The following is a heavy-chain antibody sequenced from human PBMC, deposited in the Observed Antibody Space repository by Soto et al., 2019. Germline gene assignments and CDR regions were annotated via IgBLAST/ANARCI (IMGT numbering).Heavy chain of an antibody. CDR2: ISYDGSNK. V-gene: IGHV3-30*18. Sequence: GGSLRLSCAAYGFTFSSYGMHWVRQAPGKXLEWVAVISYDGSNKYYADSVKGRFTISRDNSKNTLYLQMNSLRAEDTAVYYCAKVYCSGGSCYFFPYYYYGMDVWGQGTTVTVSS. CDR3: AKVYCSGGSCYFFPYYYYGMDV. J-gene: IGHJ6*02. D-gene: IGHD2-15*01. CDR1: GFTFSSYG.